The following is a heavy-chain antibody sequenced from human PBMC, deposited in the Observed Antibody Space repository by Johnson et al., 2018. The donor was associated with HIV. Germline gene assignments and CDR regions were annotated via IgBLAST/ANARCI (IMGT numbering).Heavy chain of an antibody. CDR1: GFTFSSYA. CDR2: ISGSGGST. CDR3: ARGKLPAALRRGDAFDI. J-gene: IGHJ3*02. V-gene: IGHV3-23*04. D-gene: IGHD2-2*01. Sequence: VQLVESGGGLVQPGGSLRLSCAASGFTFSSYAMSWVRQAPGKGLEWVSAISGSGGSTYYADSVKGRFTISRDNSKNTLYLQMNSLRAEDTAVYDCARGKLPAALRRGDAFDIWGQGTMVTVSS.